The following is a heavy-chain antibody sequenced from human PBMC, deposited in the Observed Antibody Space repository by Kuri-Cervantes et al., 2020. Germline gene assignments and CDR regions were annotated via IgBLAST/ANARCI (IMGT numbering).Heavy chain of an antibody. J-gene: IGHJ4*02. CDR1: GFTVSSNY. V-gene: IGHV3-53*04. Sequence: GESLKISCAASGFTVSSNYMSWVRQAPGKGLEWVSVIYSGGSTYYADSVKGRFTISRHNSKNTLYLQMNSLRAEDTAVYYCARGPYCGGDCYSFLDYWSQGTLVTVSS. D-gene: IGHD2-21*02. CDR3: ARGPYCGGDCYSFLDY. CDR2: IYSGGST.